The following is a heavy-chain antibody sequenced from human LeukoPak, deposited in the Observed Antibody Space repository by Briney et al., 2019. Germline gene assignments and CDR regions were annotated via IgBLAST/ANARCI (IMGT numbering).Heavy chain of an antibody. V-gene: IGHV4-59*01. Sequence: KPSETLSLTCPVSGGSISSYYWSWIRQPPGKGLEWIGYIYYSGSTNYNPSLKSRVTISVDTSKNQFSLKLSSVTAADTAVYYCARVTYYDFWSGYYFDYWGQGTLVTVSS. D-gene: IGHD3-3*01. CDR3: ARVTYYDFWSGYYFDY. CDR2: IYYSGST. J-gene: IGHJ4*02. CDR1: GGSISSYY.